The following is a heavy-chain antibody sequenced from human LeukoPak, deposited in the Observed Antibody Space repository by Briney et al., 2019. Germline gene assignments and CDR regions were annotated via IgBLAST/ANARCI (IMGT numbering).Heavy chain of an antibody. V-gene: IGHV3-7*01. J-gene: IGHJ4*02. CDR3: ARDRSRFYY. CDR2: IKEDGNEK. D-gene: IGHD2-2*01. Sequence: PGGSLRLSCAASGLTFSNYWMSWVRQAPGKGLEWVANIKEDGNEKYYVDSVKGRFTISRDNAKKSLYLQMNSLRAEDTAVYYCARDRSRFYYWGQGTLVTVSS. CDR1: GLTFSNYW.